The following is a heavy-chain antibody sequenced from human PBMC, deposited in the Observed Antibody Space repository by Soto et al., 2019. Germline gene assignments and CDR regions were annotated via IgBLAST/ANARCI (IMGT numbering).Heavy chain of an antibody. CDR1: GGSISSYY. D-gene: IGHD5-12*01. J-gene: IGHJ5*02. CDR3: ARDGYKSYNWFDP. CDR2: IYYSGST. Sequence: PSETLSLTYTVSGGSISSYYWSWIRQPPGKGLEWIGYIYYSGSTNYNPSLKSRVTISVDTSKNQFSLKLSSVTAADTAVYYCARDGYKSYNWFDPWGQGTLVTVSS. V-gene: IGHV4-59*01.